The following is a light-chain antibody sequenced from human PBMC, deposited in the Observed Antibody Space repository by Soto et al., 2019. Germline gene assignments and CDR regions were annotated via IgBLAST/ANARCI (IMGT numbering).Light chain of an antibody. CDR3: QQLDSYPRT. V-gene: IGKV1-9*01. CDR2: AAS. Sequence: DIQLTQSPSFLSASVGDRVTITCRASQGIGSYFAWYQQKPGKAPRLLIYAASILQGGVPSRFSGSGSETEFSLTISSLQPEDFATYYCQQLDSYPRTFGQGTRVEIK. CDR1: QGIGSY. J-gene: IGKJ1*01.